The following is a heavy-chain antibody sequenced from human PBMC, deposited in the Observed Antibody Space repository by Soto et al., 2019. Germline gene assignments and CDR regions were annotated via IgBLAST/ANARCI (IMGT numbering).Heavy chain of an antibody. Sequence: PVGSLRLSWAVSGCTFSRFWMGWVRQGPGRGLEWVANIQQDGSEKYYVDSVKGRFTMSKDNVKNSLYLQMNSLGAEDTAVYYCARVRYGGYSYYFDYWGQGALVTVSS. J-gene: IGHJ4*02. CDR2: IQQDGSEK. CDR3: ARVRYGGYSYYFDY. D-gene: IGHD4-17*01. V-gene: IGHV3-7*03. CDR1: GCTFSRFW.